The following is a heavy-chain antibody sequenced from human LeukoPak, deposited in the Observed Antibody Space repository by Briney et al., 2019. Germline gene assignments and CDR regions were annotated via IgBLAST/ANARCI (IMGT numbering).Heavy chain of an antibody. J-gene: IGHJ4*02. CDR2: IYTSGST. V-gene: IGHV4-4*09. CDR1: GGSISSYY. CDR3: ARGMYSSSSGPWDY. Sequence: SETLSLTCTVPGGSISSYYWSWIRQPPGKGLEWIGYIYTSGSTNYNPSLKSRVTISVDTSKNQFSLKLSSVTAADTAVYYCARGMYSSSSGPWDYWGQGTLVTVSS. D-gene: IGHD6-6*01.